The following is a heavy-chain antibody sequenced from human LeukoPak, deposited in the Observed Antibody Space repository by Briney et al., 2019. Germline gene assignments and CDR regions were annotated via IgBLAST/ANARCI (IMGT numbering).Heavy chain of an antibody. V-gene: IGHV3-33*06. J-gene: IGHJ4*02. D-gene: IGHD6-19*01. Sequence: PGGSLRLSCAASGFTFSSYGMHWVRQAPGKGLEWVAVIWYDGSNKYYADSVKGRFTISRDNSKNTLYLQMNSLRAEDTAVYYCAKVMDSGGWYPWTPIDYWGQGTLVTVSS. CDR3: AKVMDSGGWYPWTPIDY. CDR1: GFTFSSYG. CDR2: IWYDGSNK.